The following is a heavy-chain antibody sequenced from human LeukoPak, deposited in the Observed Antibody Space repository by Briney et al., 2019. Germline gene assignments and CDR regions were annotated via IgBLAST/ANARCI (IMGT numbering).Heavy chain of an antibody. V-gene: IGHV4-59*01. CDR1: GSSIGNYY. CDR2: SCYSGST. D-gene: IGHD6-19*01. Sequence: SETLSLTCTVSGSSIGNYYWCWIRQPPGEGLEWIGNSCYSGSTNYNPSLKSRVTISVDTAKNQFSLQLSSVTAADTAVYYGARVGGFTGWSSFDPWGQGTLVTVSS. J-gene: IGHJ5*02. CDR3: ARVGGFTGWSSFDP.